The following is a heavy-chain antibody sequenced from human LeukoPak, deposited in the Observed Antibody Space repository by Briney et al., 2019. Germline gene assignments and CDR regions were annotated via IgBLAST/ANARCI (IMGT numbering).Heavy chain of an antibody. J-gene: IGHJ4*02. CDR1: GITFSNSA. V-gene: IGHV3-23*01. CDR2: ITKSGDQT. D-gene: IGHD1-26*01. Sequence: GGSLRLSCVPSGITFSNSALSWVRQAPGKGLEWVSTITKSGDQTHYADSVRGLFTISRDIFKNTLYLQMNSLRAEDTAVYYCAKDVEWELPYWGQGTLVTVSS. CDR3: AKDVEWELPY.